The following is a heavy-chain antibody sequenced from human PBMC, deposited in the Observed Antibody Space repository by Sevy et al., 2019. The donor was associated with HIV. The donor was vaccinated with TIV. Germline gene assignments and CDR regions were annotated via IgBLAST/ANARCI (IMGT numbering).Heavy chain of an antibody. CDR2: ISASNGDT. CDR3: AKDFGSGSIGWFAL. D-gene: IGHD3-10*01. V-gene: IGHV1-18*01. J-gene: IGHJ5*02. Sequence: ASVKVSCKATGYTFTSYGITWVRQAPGQGLEWMGWISASNGDTNYAQKIQGRVTMTTDTSTSTAYIELRRLRSGDTAVYYCAKDFGSGSIGWFALWGQGTLVTVSS. CDR1: GYTFTSYG.